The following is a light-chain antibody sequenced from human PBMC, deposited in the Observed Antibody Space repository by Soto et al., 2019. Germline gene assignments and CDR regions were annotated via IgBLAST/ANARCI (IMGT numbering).Light chain of an antibody. V-gene: IGKV1-17*01. Sequence: DIQLTQSPSSLSASVGDRVTITCRASQAIRNDLGWYQHKPGKVPKRLISAASSLQSGVPSRFSGSGSGTEFTLTISSLQPEDFATYFCLQHNTYPWTFGQGTKVDIK. CDR2: AAS. CDR1: QAIRND. CDR3: LQHNTYPWT. J-gene: IGKJ1*01.